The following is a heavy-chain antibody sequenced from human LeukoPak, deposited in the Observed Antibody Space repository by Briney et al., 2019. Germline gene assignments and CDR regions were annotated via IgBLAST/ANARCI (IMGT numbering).Heavy chain of an antibody. CDR3: ARAQYYYGSGSHYISLTGDY. V-gene: IGHV3-30*04. J-gene: IGHJ4*02. D-gene: IGHD3-10*01. Sequence: PGGSLRLSCAASGFTFSSYAMHWVRQAPGKGLEWVAVISYDGSNKYYADSVKGRFTISRDNSKNTLYLQMNSLRAEDTAVYYCARAQYYYGSGSHYISLTGDYWGQGTLVTVSS. CDR2: ISYDGSNK. CDR1: GFTFSSYA.